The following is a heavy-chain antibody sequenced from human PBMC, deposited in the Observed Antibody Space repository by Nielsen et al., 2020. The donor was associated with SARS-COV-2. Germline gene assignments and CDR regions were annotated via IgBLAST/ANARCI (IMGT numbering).Heavy chain of an antibody. D-gene: IGHD6-13*01. V-gene: IGHV7-4-1*02. CDR1: GYTFTSYA. CDR3: ARDRRIAAAGKGWFDP. J-gene: IGHJ5*02. CDR2: INTNTGNP. Sequence: ASVKVSCKASGYTFTSYAMNWVRQAAGQGLEWMGWINTNTGNPTYAQGFTGRFVFSLDTSVSTAYLQISSLKAEDTAVYYCARDRRIAAAGKGWFDPWGQGTLVTVSS.